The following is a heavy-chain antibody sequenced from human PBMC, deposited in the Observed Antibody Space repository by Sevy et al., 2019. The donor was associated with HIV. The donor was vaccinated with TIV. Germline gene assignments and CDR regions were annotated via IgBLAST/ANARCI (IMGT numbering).Heavy chain of an antibody. CDR3: ARDQQWLVRSGWFDP. Sequence: GGSLRLSCAASGFTFSSYSMNWVRQAPGKGLEWVSYISSSSSTIYYADSVKGRFTISRDNAKNSLYLQMNSLRAEDTAVYYCARDQQWLVRSGWFDPWGQGTLVTVSS. CDR1: GFTFSSYS. CDR2: ISSSSSTI. D-gene: IGHD6-19*01. V-gene: IGHV3-48*01. J-gene: IGHJ5*02.